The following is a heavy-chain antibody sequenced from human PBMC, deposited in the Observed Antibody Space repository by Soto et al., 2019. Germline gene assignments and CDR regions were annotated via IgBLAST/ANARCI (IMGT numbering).Heavy chain of an antibody. CDR3: ASFNDRLTPATVLH. CDR2: IYYNGNT. V-gene: IGHV4-31*03. J-gene: IGHJ4*02. D-gene: IGHD4-4*01. CDR1: GDSISSGGSY. Sequence: VQLQESGPGLVKPSQTLSLTCIVSGDSISSGGSYWTWIRQHPGKGLEWIGYIYYNGNTYYNPSLRSRITISVDTSNNQFSLNLNSVTAADTAVSYCASFNDRLTPATVLHWGQGTLVTVSS.